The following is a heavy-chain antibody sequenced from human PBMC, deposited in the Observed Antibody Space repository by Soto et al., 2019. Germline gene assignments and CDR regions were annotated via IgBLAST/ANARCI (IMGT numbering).Heavy chain of an antibody. CDR2: IRSKTNNYAT. D-gene: IGHD6-19*01. V-gene: IGHV3-73*01. J-gene: IGHJ4*02. CDR3: TRWAVAGPAFDY. Sequence: EVQLVDSGGGWVQPGGFLKVACEASGFTFSGSAIHWVRQASGKGLQWVGRIRSKTNNYATAYVASVKGRFTISRDDSKNTAYLQMNSLLTDDTAVYFCTRWAVAGPAFDYGGQGTLVTV. CDR1: GFTFSGSA.